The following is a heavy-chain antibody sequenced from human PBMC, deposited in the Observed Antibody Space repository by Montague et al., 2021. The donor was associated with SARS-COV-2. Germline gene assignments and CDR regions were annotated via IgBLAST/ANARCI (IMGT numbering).Heavy chain of an antibody. J-gene: IGHJ4*02. Sequence: SETLSLTCTVSVGSISSNNCYWGWIRQPPGKALEWIGSIYYSGSTYYNPSLKSRVTMSVDTSENQFSLKLSPVTAADTAVYYCARDGFYYDRSGPSNFDYWGQGTLVTVSS. CDR2: IYYSGST. D-gene: IGHD3-22*01. V-gene: IGHV4-39*07. CDR1: VGSISSNNCY. CDR3: ARDGFYYDRSGPSNFDY.